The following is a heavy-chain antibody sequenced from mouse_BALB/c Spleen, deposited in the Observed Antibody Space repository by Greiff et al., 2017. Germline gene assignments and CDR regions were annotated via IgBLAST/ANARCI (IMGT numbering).Heavy chain of an antibody. CDR1: GFTFSSYG. Sequence: EVMLVESGGGLVQPGGSLKLSCAASGFTFSSYGMSWVRQTPDKRLELVATINSNGGSTYYPDSVKGRFTISRDNAKNTLYLQMSSLKSEDTAMYYCARERWLLRGYFDVWGAGTTVTVSS. J-gene: IGHJ1*01. CDR3: ARERWLLRGYFDV. CDR2: INSNGGST. V-gene: IGHV5-6-3*01. D-gene: IGHD2-3*01.